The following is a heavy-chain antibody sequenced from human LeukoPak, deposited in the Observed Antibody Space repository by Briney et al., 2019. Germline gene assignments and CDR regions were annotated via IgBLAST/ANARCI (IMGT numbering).Heavy chain of an antibody. J-gene: IGHJ3*02. CDR1: GASINTYY. D-gene: IGHD4-23*01. CDR2: IYNSGST. Sequence: PSETLSLTCTVSGASINTYYWSWIRQPPGKGLEWIGFIYNSGSTIYNPSLSGRVTISVDTSKNRFSLKLSSVTAADTAVYYCARGDDYGGHAFDIWGQGTMVTVSS. V-gene: IGHV4-59*01. CDR3: ARGDDYGGHAFDI.